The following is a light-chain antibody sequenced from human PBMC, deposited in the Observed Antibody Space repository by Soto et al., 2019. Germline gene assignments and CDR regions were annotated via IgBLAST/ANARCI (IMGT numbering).Light chain of an antibody. J-gene: IGKJ2*01. Sequence: EIVLTQSPATLSLSPGERATLSCRASQSVGDYLAWYQQKLGQAPRLLIYDASNRATGIPARFSGSGSGTDLILTISSLEPEDFAVYYCQQRSDWPSFGQGTKLEIK. V-gene: IGKV3-11*01. CDR2: DAS. CDR3: QQRSDWPS. CDR1: QSVGDY.